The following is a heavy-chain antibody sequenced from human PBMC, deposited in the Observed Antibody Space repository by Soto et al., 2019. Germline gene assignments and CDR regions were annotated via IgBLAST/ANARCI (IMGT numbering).Heavy chain of an antibody. D-gene: IGHD6-6*01. CDR1: GYTFTGYY. CDR3: ASSAYAARRPFDY. J-gene: IGHJ4*02. Sequence: ASVKVSCKASGYTFTGYYVHWVRQAPGQGLEWMGWINPNSGDTYLAQRFQGRVTMTRDTSISTAYMELSRLRSDDTAVYYCASSAYAARRPFDYWGQGTLVTVSS. CDR2: INPNSGDT. V-gene: IGHV1-2*02.